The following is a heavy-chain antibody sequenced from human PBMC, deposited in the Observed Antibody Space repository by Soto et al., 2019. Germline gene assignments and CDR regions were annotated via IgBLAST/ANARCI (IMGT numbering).Heavy chain of an antibody. V-gene: IGHV3-11*01. CDR2: TSNSGNSV. J-gene: IGHJ5*02. Sequence: QVQLVESGGDLVKPGGSLRLSCAASGFTFNDFFMTWIRQAPGRGPEWVASTSNSGNSVYYADSVKGRFTVSRDNAQNTLTLQMTDLRVDDTAVYYCARNTFNWFDPWGQGTLVTV. CDR3: ARNTFNWFDP. CDR1: GFTFNDFF.